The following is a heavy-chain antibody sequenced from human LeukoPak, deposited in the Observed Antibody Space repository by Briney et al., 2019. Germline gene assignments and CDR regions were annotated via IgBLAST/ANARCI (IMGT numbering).Heavy chain of an antibody. V-gene: IGHV3-9*03. J-gene: IGHJ3*02. D-gene: IGHD6-19*01. Sequence: GGSLRLSXAASGFTFDDYAMHWVRQAPGKGLEWASGISWNSGSIGYADSVKGRFTISRDNAKNSLYLQMNSLRAEDMALYYCAKDRYSSGSSDAFDIWGQGTMVTVSS. CDR1: GFTFDDYA. CDR2: ISWNSGSI. CDR3: AKDRYSSGSSDAFDI.